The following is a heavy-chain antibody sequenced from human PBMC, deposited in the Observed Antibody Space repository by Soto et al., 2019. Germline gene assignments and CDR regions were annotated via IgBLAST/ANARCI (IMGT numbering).Heavy chain of an antibody. CDR2: ISGSGGST. CDR1: GFTFSSYA. Sequence: GGSLRLSCAASGFTFSSYAMSWVRQAPGKGLGWVSAISGSGGSTYYADSVKGRFTISRDNSKNTLYLQMNSLRAEDTAVYYCANPPLYGPVDPWGQGTLVTVSS. CDR3: ANPPLYGPVDP. D-gene: IGHD3-16*01. J-gene: IGHJ5*02. V-gene: IGHV3-23*01.